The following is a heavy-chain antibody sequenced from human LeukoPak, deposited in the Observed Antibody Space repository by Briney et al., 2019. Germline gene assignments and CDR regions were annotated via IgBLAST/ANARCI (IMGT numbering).Heavy chain of an antibody. V-gene: IGHV4-4*07. D-gene: IGHD3-22*01. Sequence: SETLSLTCSVSGGYISSYYWSWIRQPAGKGLESIGHISTSGSTNYNPSLKSRVTISVDTSKNQFSLKLSSVTAADTAVYYCARGGHYYDSSAYGFDYWGQGTLVTVSS. CDR2: ISTSGST. CDR1: GGYISSYY. CDR3: ARGGHYYDSSAYGFDY. J-gene: IGHJ4*02.